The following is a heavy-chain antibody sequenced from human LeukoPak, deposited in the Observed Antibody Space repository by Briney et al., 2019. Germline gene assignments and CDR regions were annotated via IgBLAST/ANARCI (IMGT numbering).Heavy chain of an antibody. CDR2: IRYDGSNK. CDR3: AKDIVLITPEAFDI. Sequence: PGGSLRLSCAASGFTFSSYGMHWVRQAPGKGLEWVAFIRYDGSNKYYADSVKGRFTISRDNSKNTLYLQMNSLRAEDTAVYYCAKDIVLITPEAFDIWGQGTMGTVSS. D-gene: IGHD2-8*01. CDR1: GFTFSSYG. J-gene: IGHJ3*02. V-gene: IGHV3-30*02.